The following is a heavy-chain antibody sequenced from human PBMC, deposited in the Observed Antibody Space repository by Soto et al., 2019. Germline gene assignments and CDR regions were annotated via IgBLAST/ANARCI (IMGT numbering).Heavy chain of an antibody. D-gene: IGHD2-21*01. CDR3: AKDGQYRGGNSYYYYYGMDV. CDR2: ISFDGSIE. J-gene: IGHJ6*02. V-gene: IGHV3-30*18. Sequence: HPXGSLRLSVAASGFTFSGYGMHWVRQAPGKGLEWVAVISFDGSIESYADSVKGRFTISRDTSKNTLYLQMNSLRAEDTAVYYCAKDGQYRGGNSYYYYYGMDVWGQGTAVTVSS. CDR1: GFTFSGYG.